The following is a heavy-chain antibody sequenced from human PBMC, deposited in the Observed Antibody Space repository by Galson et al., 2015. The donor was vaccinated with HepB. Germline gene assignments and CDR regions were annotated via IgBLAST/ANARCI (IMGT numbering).Heavy chain of an antibody. Sequence: SLRLSCAASGFTFSNYDMSWVRQAPGQGLEWVSSIRGSGASTYYADSVKGRFSIPRDNSGNTLSLQMDSLRAEDTAIYYCAKGIPRSTGWPRFFDFWGQGTLVTVSP. CDR2: IRGSGAST. J-gene: IGHJ4*02. CDR1: GFTFSNYD. D-gene: IGHD2-2*01. V-gene: IGHV3-23*01. CDR3: AKGIPRSTGWPRFFDF.